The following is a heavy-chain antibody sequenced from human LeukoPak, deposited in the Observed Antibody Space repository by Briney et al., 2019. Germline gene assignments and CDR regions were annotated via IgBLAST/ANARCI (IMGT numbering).Heavy chain of an antibody. V-gene: IGHV3-11*05. D-gene: IGHD6-13*01. CDR2: ISSTSIYT. J-gene: IGHJ4*02. CDR1: GFTFSDYY. CDR3: ARADGYNSSWYSDY. Sequence: PGGSLRLSCAASGFTFSDYYRSWVPQAPGRALEWVAEISSTSIYTNYADFVKGRFIIFRDNAKNSLYLHMNSLRAEDTAVYYCARADGYNSSWYSDYWGQGTLVTVSS.